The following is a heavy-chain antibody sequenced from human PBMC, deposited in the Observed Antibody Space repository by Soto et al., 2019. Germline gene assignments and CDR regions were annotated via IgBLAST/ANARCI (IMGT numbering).Heavy chain of an antibody. CDR3: ARERGLTASTLFGY. CDR1: GYTFTSYG. J-gene: IGHJ4*02. D-gene: IGHD3-10*02. CDR2: VSTYNGNT. Sequence: QVQLVQSGPEVKMPGASVNVSCKASGYTFTSYGINCVRQAPGQRLEWMGRVSTYNGNTKYAQKFQGRVTMTTDTSTTTVYMHLRSLRSDDTAVYYCARERGLTASTLFGYWGQGTVVTVS. V-gene: IGHV1-18*01.